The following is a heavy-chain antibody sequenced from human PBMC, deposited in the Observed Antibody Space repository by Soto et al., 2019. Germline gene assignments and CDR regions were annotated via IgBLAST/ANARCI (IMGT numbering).Heavy chain of an antibody. Sequence: ASVKVSCKASGYTFTSYDINWVRQATGQGLEWMGWMNPNSGNTGYAQKFQGRVTMTRNTSISTAYMELSSLRSEDTAVYYCARVTVTPHLNYYYYYMDVWGKGTTVTVSS. CDR1: GYTFTSYD. D-gene: IGHD4-17*01. CDR2: MNPNSGNT. CDR3: ARVTVTPHLNYYYYYMDV. V-gene: IGHV1-8*01. J-gene: IGHJ6*03.